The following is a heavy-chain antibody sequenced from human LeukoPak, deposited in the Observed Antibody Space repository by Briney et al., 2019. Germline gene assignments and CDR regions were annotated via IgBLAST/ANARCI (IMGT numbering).Heavy chain of an antibody. J-gene: IGHJ4*02. CDR1: GYTLTELS. Sequence: ASVKVSCKVSGYTLTELSMHWVRQAPGKGLEWMGGFDPEDGDTIYAQKFQGRVTMTEDTSTDTAYMELSSLRSEDTAVYYCARGGAIVATMREFDYWGQGTLVTVSS. CDR3: ARGGAIVATMREFDY. D-gene: IGHD5-12*01. CDR2: FDPEDGDT. V-gene: IGHV1-24*01.